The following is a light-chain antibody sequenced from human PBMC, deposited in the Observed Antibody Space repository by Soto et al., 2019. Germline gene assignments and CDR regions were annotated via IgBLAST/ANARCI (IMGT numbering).Light chain of an antibody. Sequence: QSALTQPPSASGSPGQSVTISCTGTRSDVGAYNYVSWYQQHPGKAPKLMIYEVSKRPSGVPDRFSGSKSGNTASLTVSGLQAEDEADYYCSSYAGINNAAVFGGGTQLTVL. CDR3: SSYAGINNAAV. CDR2: EVS. CDR1: RSDVGAYNY. V-gene: IGLV2-8*01. J-gene: IGLJ7*01.